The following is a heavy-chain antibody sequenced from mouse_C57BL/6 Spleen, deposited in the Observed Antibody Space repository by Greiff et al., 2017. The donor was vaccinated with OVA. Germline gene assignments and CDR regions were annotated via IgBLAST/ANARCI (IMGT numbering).Heavy chain of an antibody. Sequence: VHLVESGAELVRPGASVTLSCKASGYTFTDYEMHWVKQTPVHGLEWIGAIDPETGGTAYNQKFKGKAILTADKSSSTAYMELRSLTSEDSAVYYCTRDYLYYFDYWGQGTTLTVSS. J-gene: IGHJ2*01. V-gene: IGHV1-15*01. CDR1: GYTFTDYE. CDR3: TRDYLYYFDY. CDR2: IDPETGGT. D-gene: IGHD5-5*01.